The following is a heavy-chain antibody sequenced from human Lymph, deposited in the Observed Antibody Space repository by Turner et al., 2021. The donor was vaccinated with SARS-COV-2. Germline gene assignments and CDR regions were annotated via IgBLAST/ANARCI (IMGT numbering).Heavy chain of an antibody. D-gene: IGHD3-10*01. V-gene: IGHV3-30*04. CDR2: RSDDGSNK. Sequence: HVQLVESGGGEVQSGRSLSLSCAAAGFTFSTFPISWVRQAKGKELEWVVIRSDDGSNKDYAVSVKGRFTSSRDNSKISLYMKRISLRAEDAAVYDCARDASGGYFYYGMDVWGQGTTVTVSS. CDR1: GFTFSTFP. CDR3: ARDASGGYFYYGMDV. J-gene: IGHJ6*02.